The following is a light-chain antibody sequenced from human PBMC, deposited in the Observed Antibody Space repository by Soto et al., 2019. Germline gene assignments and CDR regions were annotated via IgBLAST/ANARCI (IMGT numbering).Light chain of an antibody. CDR1: LDDVGGWNY. V-gene: IGLV2-8*01. Sequence: QSLLTQPPSASGSLGQSVTISCTGNLDDVGGWNYVSWYQHHPGKAPKLMIYEVYKRPSGVPARFSGSKSGNTASLTVSGLQAEEEAVYYCNSYVTSNVVVFGGGTK. CDR3: NSYVTSNVVV. J-gene: IGLJ2*01. CDR2: EVY.